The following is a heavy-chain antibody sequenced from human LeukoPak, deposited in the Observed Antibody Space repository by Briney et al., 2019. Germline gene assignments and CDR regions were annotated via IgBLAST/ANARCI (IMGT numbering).Heavy chain of an antibody. V-gene: IGHV4-31*03. Sequence: SETLSLTCTVSGGSISSGGYYWSWIRQHPGKGLEWIGYIYYSGSTYYNPSLKSRVTISVDTSKNQSSLKLSSVTAADTAVYYCARALMYSSSAIDYWGQGTLVTVSS. CDR3: ARALMYSSSAIDY. J-gene: IGHJ4*02. CDR1: GGSISSGGYY. CDR2: IYYSGST. D-gene: IGHD6-6*01.